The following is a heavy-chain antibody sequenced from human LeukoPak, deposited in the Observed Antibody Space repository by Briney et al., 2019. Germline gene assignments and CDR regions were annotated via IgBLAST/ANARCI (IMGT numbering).Heavy chain of an antibody. CDR3: TRDPYGSGSEGYFYYMDV. CDR1: GFTFSDHY. D-gene: IGHD3-10*01. J-gene: IGHJ6*03. CDR2: ISGDGDII. Sequence: MPGGSLRLSCAASGFTFSDHYMSWIRQAPGKGLEWIAHISGDGDIIYHKDLFQGRFAISRDNAKNSLYLQMNNLRAEDTAVYYCTRDPYGSGSEGYFYYMDVWGKGTTVTVS. V-gene: IGHV3-11*04.